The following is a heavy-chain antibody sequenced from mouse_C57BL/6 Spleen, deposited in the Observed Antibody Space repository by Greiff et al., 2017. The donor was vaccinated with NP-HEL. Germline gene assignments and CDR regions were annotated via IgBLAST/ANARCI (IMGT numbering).Heavy chain of an antibody. CDR1: GYAFSSSW. Sequence: VQLQQSGPELVKPGASVKISCKASGYAFSSSWMNWVKQRPGKGLEWIGRIYPGDGDTNYNGKFKGKATLTADKSSSTAYIQLSSLTSEDSAVYFWARSAYYSKGFAYWGQGTLVTVSA. CDR3: ARSAYYSKGFAY. D-gene: IGHD2-5*01. V-gene: IGHV1-82*01. J-gene: IGHJ3*01. CDR2: IYPGDGDT.